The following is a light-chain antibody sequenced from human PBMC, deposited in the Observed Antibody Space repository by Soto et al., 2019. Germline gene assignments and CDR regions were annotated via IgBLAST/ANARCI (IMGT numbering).Light chain of an antibody. Sequence: EIVLTQSPATLSLSPGERATLSCRASQSVSSNLAWYQQKPGHTPRLLIYGASSRATGIPDRFSGSGSGTDFTLTSSSIAPEDFAVYDCQQRSNRITFGQGTRLEIK. J-gene: IGKJ5*01. CDR2: GAS. V-gene: IGKV3-11*01. CDR3: QQRSNRIT. CDR1: QSVSSN.